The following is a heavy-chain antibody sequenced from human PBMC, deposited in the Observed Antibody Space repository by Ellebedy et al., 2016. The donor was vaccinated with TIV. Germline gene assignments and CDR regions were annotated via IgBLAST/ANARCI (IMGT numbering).Heavy chain of an antibody. V-gene: IGHV5-51*01. Sequence: GESLKISCKGSGFVFRTSWIGWVRQMPGKGLEWIGIIYPGDSHTRFSPSFQGQVAISVEEATATAYLQWNGLRASDTGMYYCARGREREDDYVWGTYRPFENWGQGTLVTVSS. CDR2: IYPGDSHT. D-gene: IGHD3-16*02. CDR1: GFVFRTSW. CDR3: ARGREREDDYVWGTYRPFEN. J-gene: IGHJ4*02.